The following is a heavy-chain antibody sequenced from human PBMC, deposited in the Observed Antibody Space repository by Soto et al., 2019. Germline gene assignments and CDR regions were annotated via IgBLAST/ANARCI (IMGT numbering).Heavy chain of an antibody. CDR1: GFIFDDYA. CDR3: ASLYAGVRGVIGALDI. Sequence: PGGSLRLSCAASGFIFDDYAMHWVRQAPGKGLEWVSGISWKSENVGYAASVKGRFTISRDNAENSLYLQMNNLRVEDTALYYCASLYAGVRGVIGALDIWGQGTMVTVSS. J-gene: IGHJ3*02. CDR2: ISWKSENV. V-gene: IGHV3-9*01. D-gene: IGHD3-10*01.